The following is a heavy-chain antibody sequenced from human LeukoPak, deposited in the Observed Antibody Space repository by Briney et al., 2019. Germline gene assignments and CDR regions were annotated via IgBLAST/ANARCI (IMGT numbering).Heavy chain of an antibody. CDR3: AREGYDFWSGYYAGY. CDR1: GYTFTGYY. V-gene: IGHV1-2*02. CDR2: INPNSGGT. Sequence: ASVKVSCKAPGYTFTGYYMHWVRQAPGQGLEWMGWINPNSGGTNYAQKFQGRVTMTRDTSISTAYMELSRLRSDDTAVYYCAREGYDFWSGYYAGYWGQGTLVTVSS. D-gene: IGHD3-3*01. J-gene: IGHJ4*02.